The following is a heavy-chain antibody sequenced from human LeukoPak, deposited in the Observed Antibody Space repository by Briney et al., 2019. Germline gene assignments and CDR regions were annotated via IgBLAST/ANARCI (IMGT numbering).Heavy chain of an antibody. CDR1: GYKLTNNW. V-gene: IGHV5-51*01. J-gene: IGHJ5*02. Sequence: GESLKISCKISGYKLTNNWIGWVRQVPGKGLEWMGLIYPGYSDAKYSPSFQGQVTLSVGASIGTAYLQLSGLRASDTAIYYCVRFALTSSLDHWGQGTLVTVSS. CDR2: IYPGYSDA. CDR3: VRFALTSSLDH. D-gene: IGHD6-13*01.